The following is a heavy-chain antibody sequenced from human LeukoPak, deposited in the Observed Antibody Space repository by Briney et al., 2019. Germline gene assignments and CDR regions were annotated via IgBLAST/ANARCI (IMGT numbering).Heavy chain of an antibody. Sequence: TSETLSLTCTVSGYSISSGYYWGWIRQPPGKGLEWIGSIYHSGSTYYNPSLKSRVTISVDTSKNQFSLKLSSVTAADTAVYYCARVQWELLIKDYWGQGTLVTVSS. V-gene: IGHV4-38-2*02. J-gene: IGHJ4*02. CDR1: GYSISSGYY. CDR3: ARVQWELLIKDY. D-gene: IGHD1-26*01. CDR2: IYHSGST.